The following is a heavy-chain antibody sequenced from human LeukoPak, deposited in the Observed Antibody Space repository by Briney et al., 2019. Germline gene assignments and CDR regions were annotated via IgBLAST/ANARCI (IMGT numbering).Heavy chain of an antibody. CDR1: GYSFTNYW. D-gene: IGHD3-22*01. J-gene: IGHJ5*02. V-gene: IGHV5-51*01. CDR3: ARLSDYYDSSGYYSRRANWFDP. Sequence: GESLKISCKGFGYSFTNYWIGWVRQMPGKGLEWMGIIYPGDSDTRYSPSFQGQVTISADKSISTAYLQWSSLKASDTAMYYCARLSDYYDSSGYYSRRANWFDPWGQGTLVTVSS. CDR2: IYPGDSDT.